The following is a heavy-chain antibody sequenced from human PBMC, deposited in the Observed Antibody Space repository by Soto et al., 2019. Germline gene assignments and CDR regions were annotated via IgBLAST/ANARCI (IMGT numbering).Heavy chain of an antibody. V-gene: IGHV3-23*01. CDR3: AKNIGGFSGYANFDY. J-gene: IGHJ4*02. Sequence: EVQLLESGGDLVQPGGSLRLSCVASGFTFSNDDLRWVRQASGKGLEWVSAITAGGFNTYYADSVKGRFTISRDNSKNTLYLQRNSLRAEDTAVYYCAKNIGGFSGYANFDYWGQGTRVTVSS. CDR1: GFTFSNDD. CDR2: ITAGGFNT. D-gene: IGHD5-12*01.